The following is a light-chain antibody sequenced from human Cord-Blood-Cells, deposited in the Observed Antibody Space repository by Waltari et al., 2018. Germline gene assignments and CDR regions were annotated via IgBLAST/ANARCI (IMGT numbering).Light chain of an antibody. Sequence: QSALTQPASVSGSPGQSITISCTGTSRAVGSYNLVSWYQQHPGKAPKLMIYEVSKRPSGVSNRFSGSKSGNTASLTISGLQAEDEADYYCCSYAGSSTLVFGGGTKLTVL. CDR1: SRAVGSYNL. CDR3: CSYAGSSTLV. J-gene: IGLJ3*02. CDR2: EVS. V-gene: IGLV2-23*02.